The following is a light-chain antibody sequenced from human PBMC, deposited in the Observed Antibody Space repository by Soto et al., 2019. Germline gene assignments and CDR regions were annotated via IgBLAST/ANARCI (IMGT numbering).Light chain of an antibody. V-gene: IGKV3-20*01. CDR2: DTS. Sequence: EIVLTQSPGTLSLSPGERATLSCRASQSVSARYLAWYQQKPGQAPRLLIYDTSSRATGIPDRFSGSGSGTDFTLTISRLEPEDFAVYFCQHYGSSRTFGQGTKVEIK. J-gene: IGKJ1*01. CDR3: QHYGSSRT. CDR1: QSVSARY.